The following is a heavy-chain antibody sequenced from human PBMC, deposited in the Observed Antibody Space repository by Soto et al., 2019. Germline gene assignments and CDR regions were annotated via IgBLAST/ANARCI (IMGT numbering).Heavy chain of an antibody. D-gene: IGHD3-10*01. CDR1: GGSISSGGYY. J-gene: IGHJ5*02. CDR2: IYYSGST. V-gene: IGHV4-31*03. CDR3: ARARILRRFGELFIVWFDP. Sequence: PSETLSLTCTVSGGSISSGGYYWSWIRQHPGKGLEWIGHIYYSGSTYYNPSLKSRVTISVDTSKNQFSLKLSSVTAADTAVYYCARARILRRFGELFIVWFDPRGQGTLVTVSS.